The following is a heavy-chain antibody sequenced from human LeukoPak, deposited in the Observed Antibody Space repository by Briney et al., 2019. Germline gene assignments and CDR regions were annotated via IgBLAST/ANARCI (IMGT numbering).Heavy chain of an antibody. V-gene: IGHV1-18*01. CDR1: GYTFTSYG. CDR2: ISAYNGNT. CDR3: ARDWPTTSSTSCLWCYYYYMDV. D-gene: IGHD2-2*01. Sequence: ASVKVSCKASGYTFTSYGISWVRQAPGQGLEWMGWISAYNGNTNYAQKLQGRVTMTTDTSTSTAYMELRSLRSDDKAVYYCARDWPTTSSTSCLWCYYYYMDVWGKGTTVTVSS. J-gene: IGHJ6*03.